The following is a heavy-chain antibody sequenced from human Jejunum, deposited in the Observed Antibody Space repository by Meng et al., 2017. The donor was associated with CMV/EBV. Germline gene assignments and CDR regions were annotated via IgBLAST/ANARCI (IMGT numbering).Heavy chain of an antibody. D-gene: IGHD6-6*01. Sequence: SLSLSCAASGFSFRNFAMSWARQAPGKGLEWVATITGSGSRTHYADSVKGRFTISRDNSKNTLYLQINSLRVEDTAIYYCDASDYWGQGTQVTVSS. J-gene: IGHJ4*02. CDR2: ITGSGSRT. CDR1: GFSFRNFA. CDR3: DASDY. V-gene: IGHV3-23*01.